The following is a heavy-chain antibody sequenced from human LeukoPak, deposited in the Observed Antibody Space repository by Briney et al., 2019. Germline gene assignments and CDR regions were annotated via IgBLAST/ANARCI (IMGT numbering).Heavy chain of an antibody. CDR1: GFTFSSYG. V-gene: IGHV3-23*01. D-gene: IGHD3-9*01. CDR3: ARILTGFYDC. Sequence: GGSPRLSCAASGFTFSSYGMSWVRQAPGKGLEWVSSISDSGDNTYYADSMKGRFTISRDNSKNSLFLQMNSLRAEDTAVYYCARILTGFYDCWGQGTLITVSS. CDR2: ISDSGDNT. J-gene: IGHJ4*02.